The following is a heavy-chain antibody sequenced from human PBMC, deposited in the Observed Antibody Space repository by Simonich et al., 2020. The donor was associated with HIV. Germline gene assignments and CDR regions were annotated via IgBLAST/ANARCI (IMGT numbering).Heavy chain of an antibody. Sequence: EVQLVESGGGLVQPVRSLRLSCSASGFSFDDYALHWVRQAPRKGLEWVASIMSKSGKIGYADSVKGRFPSSRDNAKNSLDLQMNSLRAEDTALYYCAKGDGSYLSYYYGMDVWGQGTTVTVSS. CDR3: AKGDGSYLSYYYGMDV. V-gene: IGHV3-9*01. D-gene: IGHD1-26*01. CDR1: GFSFDDYA. CDR2: IMSKSGKI. J-gene: IGHJ6*02.